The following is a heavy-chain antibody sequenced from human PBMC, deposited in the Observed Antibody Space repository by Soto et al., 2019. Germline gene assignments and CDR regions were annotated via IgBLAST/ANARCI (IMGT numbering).Heavy chain of an antibody. J-gene: IGHJ4*02. V-gene: IGHV1-18*01. CDR1: GYTFTSYH. Sequence: QVQLVQSGAEVKKPGASVKVSCKTSGYTFTSYHIGWVRQAPGHGLEWMGWISAYNTNTNYAQKFHGRVTMTTDTLTRTAYMELRSLRSDDTAVYYCARDTPPTDYWGQGTLVTVSS. CDR3: ARDTPPTDY. CDR2: ISAYNTNT.